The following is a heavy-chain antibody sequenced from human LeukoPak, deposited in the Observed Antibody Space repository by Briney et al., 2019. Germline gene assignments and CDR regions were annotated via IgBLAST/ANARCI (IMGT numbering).Heavy chain of an antibody. Sequence: GGSLRLSCAASGFTFTSYSMNWVRQAPGKGLEWVSVIYSGGSTYYADSVKGRFTISRDNSKNTLYLQMNSLRAEDTAVYYCARPRAVLEWLPIYYWGQGTLVTVSS. CDR1: GFTFTSYS. D-gene: IGHD3-3*02. CDR2: IYSGGST. V-gene: IGHV3-53*01. CDR3: ARPRAVLEWLPIYY. J-gene: IGHJ4*02.